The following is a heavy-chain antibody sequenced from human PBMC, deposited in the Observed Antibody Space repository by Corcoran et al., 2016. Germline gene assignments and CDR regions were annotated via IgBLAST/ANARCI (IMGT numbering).Heavy chain of an antibody. V-gene: IGHV2-70*04. CDR3: ARDSSGTNHFDY. J-gene: IGHJ4*02. Sequence: QVTLKESGPALMKPTQTLTLTCTFSGFSLSTSPMRVNWIRQPPGKALEWLARIGWDDDKFYSTSLMTRLTISMDTSKNQVVLTMTNMDPVDTATYYCARDSSGTNHFDYWGQGTLVTVSS. CDR2: IGWDDDK. CDR1: GFSLSTSPMR. D-gene: IGHD3-22*01.